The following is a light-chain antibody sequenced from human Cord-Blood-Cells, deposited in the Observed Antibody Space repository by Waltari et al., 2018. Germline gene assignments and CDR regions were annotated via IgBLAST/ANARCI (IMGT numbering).Light chain of an antibody. Sequence: QSVLTQPPSVSGAPGQRVTISCTGSSSNIGAGYEVHGYQQLPGTAPQPLIYGNSNRPSGVPDRFSGSKSGTSASLAITGLQAEDEADYYCQSYDSSLSGSVFGGGTKLTVL. CDR2: GNS. CDR3: QSYDSSLSGSV. CDR1: SSNIGAGYE. J-gene: IGLJ2*01. V-gene: IGLV1-40*01.